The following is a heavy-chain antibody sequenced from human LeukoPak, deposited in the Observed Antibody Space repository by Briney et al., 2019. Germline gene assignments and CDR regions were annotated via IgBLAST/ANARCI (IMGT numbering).Heavy chain of an antibody. CDR3: ASLSGSYFEAPNFDY. Sequence: SETLSLTCTVSGGSVSGGSYYWSWIRQPPGKGLEWIGYIYYSGSTNYNPSLKSRVTISVDTSKNQFSLKLSSVTAADTAVYYCASLSGSYFEAPNFDYWGQGTLVTVSS. CDR2: IYYSGST. J-gene: IGHJ4*02. V-gene: IGHV4-61*01. D-gene: IGHD1-26*01. CDR1: GGSVSGGSYY.